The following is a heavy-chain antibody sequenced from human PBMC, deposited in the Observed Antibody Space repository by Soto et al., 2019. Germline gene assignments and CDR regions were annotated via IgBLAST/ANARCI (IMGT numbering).Heavy chain of an antibody. D-gene: IGHD3-16*01. J-gene: IGHJ3*02. V-gene: IGHV1-3*05. Sequence: QVQLVQSGAEEKKPGASVKVSCKASGYTFTSYAMHWVREAPGQRLEWMGWINAGNGNRKYSQKFQGRVTITRDTSASTAYMELSSLRSEDTAVYYCARDDYYIWGQGTMVTVSS. CDR2: INAGNGNR. CDR3: ARDDYYI. CDR1: GYTFTSYA.